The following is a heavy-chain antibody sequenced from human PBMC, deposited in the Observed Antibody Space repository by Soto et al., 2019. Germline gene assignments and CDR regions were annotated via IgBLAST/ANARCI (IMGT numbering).Heavy chain of an antibody. V-gene: IGHV3-23*01. D-gene: IGHD2-15*01. CDR1: GFTFSTYA. CDR3: ARSRYTATYSGRFLDY. J-gene: IGHJ4*02. Sequence: PVGSLRLPCAASGFTFSTYAISWVRQAPGKGLAWVSAICANGQGIYYAYSVRGRFTISRGNSKNTIFLQMHSLRAEDTAMYFCARSRYTATYSGRFLDYWDQGSLVTVAS. CDR2: ICANGQGI.